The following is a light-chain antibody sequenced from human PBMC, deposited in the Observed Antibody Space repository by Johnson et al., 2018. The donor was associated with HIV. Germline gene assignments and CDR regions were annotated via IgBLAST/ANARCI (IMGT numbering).Light chain of an antibody. CDR2: DND. Sequence: QSILTQPPSVSAAPGQKVTISCSGSNSNIGKSSVSWYQQFPGTAPKLLIYDNDKRPSGIPDRFSGSRSGTSATLGITGLQTWDEADYYCGTWETSLSAGVVFGTGTRVTFL. V-gene: IGLV1-51*01. J-gene: IGLJ1*01. CDR1: NSNIGKSS. CDR3: GTWETSLSAGVV.